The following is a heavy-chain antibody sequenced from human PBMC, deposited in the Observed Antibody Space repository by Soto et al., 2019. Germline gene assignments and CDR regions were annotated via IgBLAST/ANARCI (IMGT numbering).Heavy chain of an antibody. CDR2: IYYSGIT. CDR1: GVSISNSSYY. CDR3: ARHGST. Sequence: QLQLQESGPGLMKPSETLSLTCTVSGVSISNSSYYWGWIRRPPGKGLEWIGTIYYSGITYYNPSLKSRVTISVDTSKNQFSLKLTSVTAADTAVYYCARHGSTWGQGTLVTVSS. J-gene: IGHJ5*02. V-gene: IGHV4-39*01.